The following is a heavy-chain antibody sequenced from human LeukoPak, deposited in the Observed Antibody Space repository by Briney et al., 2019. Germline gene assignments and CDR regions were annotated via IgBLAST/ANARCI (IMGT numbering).Heavy chain of an antibody. Sequence: GRSLRLSCAASGFTFSSYGMHGVRQAPGKVLEWVAVIWYDGSNKYYADSVKGRFTTSRDNSKNTLYLQMNSLRAEDTAVYYCARDPPYCTNGVCSDYYYYGMDVWGQGTTVTVSS. V-gene: IGHV3-33*01. D-gene: IGHD2-8*01. CDR2: IWYDGSNK. CDR3: ARDPPYCTNGVCSDYYYYGMDV. CDR1: GFTFSSYG. J-gene: IGHJ6*02.